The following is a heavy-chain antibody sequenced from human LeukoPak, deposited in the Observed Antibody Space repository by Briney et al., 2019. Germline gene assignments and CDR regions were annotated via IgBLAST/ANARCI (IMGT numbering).Heavy chain of an antibody. CDR1: GGSFSGYC. J-gene: IGHJ4*02. V-gene: IGHV4-34*01. Sequence: SETLSLTCDVYGGSFSGYCWSWIRQPPGKGLEWIGEINQRGGTNYNSSLKSRVTISVDTSKNHFSLTLNSVTAADTAVYYCARGPGNYDFWSGYRSYYFDSWGQGALVTVSS. CDR2: INQRGGT. D-gene: IGHD3-3*01. CDR3: ARGPGNYDFWSGYRSYYFDS.